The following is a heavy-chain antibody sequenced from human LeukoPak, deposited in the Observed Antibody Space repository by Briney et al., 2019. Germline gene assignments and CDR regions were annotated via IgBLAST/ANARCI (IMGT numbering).Heavy chain of an antibody. CDR2: ISSGGETI. Sequence: GGSLRLSCAASGFTVSSYEMNWVRQAPGKGLEWVSYISSGGETIYYADSVKGRFTISRDNARNSLYLQMNSLRAEDTAVYYCARQARSLETRIPYFDYWGQGTLVTVSS. J-gene: IGHJ4*02. CDR1: GFTVSSYE. D-gene: IGHD3-3*01. CDR3: ARQARSLETRIPYFDY. V-gene: IGHV3-48*03.